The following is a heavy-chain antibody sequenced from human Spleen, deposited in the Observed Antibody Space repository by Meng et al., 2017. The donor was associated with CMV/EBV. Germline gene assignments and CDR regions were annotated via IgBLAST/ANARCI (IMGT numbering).Heavy chain of an antibody. CDR3: AREGGLCGGDCFPGTITHVHFDY. J-gene: IGHJ4*02. V-gene: IGHV3-30-3*01. Sequence: GESLKISCAASGFTFSSYAMHWVRQAPGKGLEWVAVISYDGSNKYYADSVKGRFTISRDNSKNTLYLQMNSLRAEDTAVYYCAREGGLCGGDCFPGTITHVHFDYWGQGTLVTVSS. CDR2: ISYDGSNK. D-gene: IGHD2-21*01. CDR1: GFTFSSYA.